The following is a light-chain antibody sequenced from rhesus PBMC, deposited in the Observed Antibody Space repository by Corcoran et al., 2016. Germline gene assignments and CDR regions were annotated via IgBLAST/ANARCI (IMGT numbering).Light chain of an antibody. CDR3: QQERTWPVT. J-gene: IGKJ4*01. Sequence: DIVMTQSPATLSVSPGERAILSCRASQSANYNLAWFQQKPGKAPRLLIYAASNRATAVPDRFSAHGSWTDFTLTIRSLDPEDVGVYYCQQERTWPVTFGGGTKVAI. V-gene: IGKV3-35*01. CDR1: QSANYN. CDR2: AAS.